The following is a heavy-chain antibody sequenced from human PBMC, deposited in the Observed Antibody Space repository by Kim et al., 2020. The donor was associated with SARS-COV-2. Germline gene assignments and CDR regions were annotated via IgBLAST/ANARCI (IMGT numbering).Heavy chain of an antibody. J-gene: IGHJ4*02. CDR1: GFTFSNYS. V-gene: IGHV3-21*01. D-gene: IGHD3-22*01. Sequence: GGSLRLSCAASGFTFSNYSMNWVRQAPGKGLEWVSSISSSSSYIYYADSVKGRFTISRDNAKNSLYLQMNSLRAEDTAVYYCARAPGGYYYDSSGYPDWGQGTLVTVSS. CDR3: ARAPGGYYYDSSGYPD. CDR2: ISSSSSYI.